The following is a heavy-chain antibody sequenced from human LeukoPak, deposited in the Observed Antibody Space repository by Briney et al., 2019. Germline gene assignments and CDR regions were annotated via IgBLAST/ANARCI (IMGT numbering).Heavy chain of an antibody. Sequence: GRSLRLSCAASGFTFSSYGMHWVRQAPGKGLEWVAVISYDGSNKYYADSVKGRFTISRDNAKNSLYLQMNSLRAEDTALYYCAKDISPDYSSSWYDYYGMDVWGQGTTVTVSS. CDR2: ISYDGSNK. D-gene: IGHD6-13*01. J-gene: IGHJ6*02. CDR3: AKDISPDYSSSWYDYYGMDV. CDR1: GFTFSSYG. V-gene: IGHV3-30*18.